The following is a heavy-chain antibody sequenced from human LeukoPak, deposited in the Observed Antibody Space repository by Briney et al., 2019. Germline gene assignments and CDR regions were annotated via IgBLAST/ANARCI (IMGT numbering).Heavy chain of an antibody. CDR3: ARGASGSSGWYGSYYFDY. V-gene: IGHV3-53*04. Sequence: GGSLRLSCAASGFTVSSNYMSWVRQAPGKGLEWVSVIYSGGSTYYADSVKGRFTISRHNSKNTLYLQMNSLRAEDTAVYYCARGASGSSGWYGSYYFDYWGRGTLVTVSS. J-gene: IGHJ4*02. CDR1: GFTVSSNY. CDR2: IYSGGST. D-gene: IGHD6-19*01.